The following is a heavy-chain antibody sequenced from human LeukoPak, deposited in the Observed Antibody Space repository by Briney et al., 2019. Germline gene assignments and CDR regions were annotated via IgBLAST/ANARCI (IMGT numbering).Heavy chain of an antibody. CDR1: GYSISSGYY. Sequence: SETLSLTCTVSGYSISSGYYWGWIRQPPGKGLEWIASMYHSGSTYYTPSLRSRVTISVDTSKNQISLKLSSVTAADTAVYYCARAAPDSSGYYPNWFDPWGQGILVTVSS. J-gene: IGHJ5*02. CDR3: ARAAPDSSGYYPNWFDP. CDR2: MYHSGST. V-gene: IGHV4-38-2*02. D-gene: IGHD3-22*01.